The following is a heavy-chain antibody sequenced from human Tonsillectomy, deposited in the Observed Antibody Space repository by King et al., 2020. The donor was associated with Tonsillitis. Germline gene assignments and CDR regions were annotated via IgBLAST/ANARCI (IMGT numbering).Heavy chain of an antibody. J-gene: IGHJ4*02. CDR1: GFIFSTYT. CDR2: ISYDGSTK. Sequence: VQLVESGGGVVQPGRSLRLSCAASGFIFSTYTMHWVRQAPGKGLEWVAVISYDGSTKYHPDSVRGRFSISRDNSKNTLYLQINSLRAEDTAVYYCARETYGSRAFDYWGQGALVTVSS. CDR3: ARETYGSRAFDY. V-gene: IGHV3-30*01. D-gene: IGHD6-13*01.